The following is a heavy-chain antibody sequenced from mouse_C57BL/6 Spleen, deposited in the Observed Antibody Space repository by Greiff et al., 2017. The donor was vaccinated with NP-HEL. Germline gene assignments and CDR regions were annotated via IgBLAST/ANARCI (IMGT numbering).Heavy chain of an antibody. CDR1: GYAFSSSW. J-gene: IGHJ4*01. V-gene: IGHV1-82*01. CDR3: ARGSNSLAMDY. Sequence: VQLQQSGPELVKPGASVKISCKASGYAFSSSWMNWVKQRPGKGLEWIGRIYPGDGDTNYNGKFKGKATLTADKSSSTGYMELSSLTSEDSAVYFCARGSNSLAMDYWGQGTSVTVSS. D-gene: IGHD2-5*01. CDR2: IYPGDGDT.